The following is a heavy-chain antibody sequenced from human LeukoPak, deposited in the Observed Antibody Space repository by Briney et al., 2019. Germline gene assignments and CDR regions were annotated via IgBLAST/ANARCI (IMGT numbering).Heavy chain of an antibody. CDR1: GGSISSGNYY. CDR3: ARKTRTWPNWFDP. J-gene: IGHJ5*02. D-gene: IGHD1-14*01. V-gene: IGHV4-30-4*01. CDR2: IYYSGSV. Sequence: SETLSLTCTVSGGSISSGNYYWSWIRQSPGKGLEWIGYIYYSGSVFYNPSLESRIIISLDTSKNQFSLKVTSLTAADSAVYYCARKTRTWPNWFDPWGQGTLVTVSS.